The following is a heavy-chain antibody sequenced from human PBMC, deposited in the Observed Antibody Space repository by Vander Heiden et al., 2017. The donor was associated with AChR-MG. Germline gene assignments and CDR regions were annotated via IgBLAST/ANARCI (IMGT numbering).Heavy chain of an antibody. CDR1: RFTARSNY. Sequence: EVQLVESRGGLVQPGGSLRLSCEASRFTARSNYMSWVRQAPGKGLEWVSVIYSGGGTYYADSVKGRFTISRDNSKNTRYVQMNSRRAEDTAVYYCAREARGLPYYYYGMDVWGQGTTVTVSS. D-gene: IGHD4-17*01. CDR3: AREARGLPYYYYGMDV. J-gene: IGHJ6*02. V-gene: IGHV3-66*01. CDR2: IYSGGGT.